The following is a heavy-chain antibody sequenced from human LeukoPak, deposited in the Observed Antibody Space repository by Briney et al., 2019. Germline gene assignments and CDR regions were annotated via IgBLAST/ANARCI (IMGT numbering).Heavy chain of an antibody. CDR2: ISNTGGST. CDR3: AKGQNYYDSSGYVD. V-gene: IGHV3-23*01. J-gene: IGHJ4*02. CDR1: GFSFNTYA. D-gene: IGHD3-22*01. Sequence: GGSLRLSCAASGFSFNTYAMSWVRQAPGKGLEWVSAISNTGGSTYYADSVKGRFTISRDKSKNTLSLQMNSLRAEDTAVYYCAKGQNYYDSSGYVDWGQGTLVTVSS.